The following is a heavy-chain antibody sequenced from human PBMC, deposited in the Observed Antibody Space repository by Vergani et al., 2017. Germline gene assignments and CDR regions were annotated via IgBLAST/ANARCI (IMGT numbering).Heavy chain of an antibody. Sequence: QVQLQESGPGLVKPSQTLSLTCTVSGGSISSGGYYWSWIRQHPGKGLEWIGYIYYSGSPYYNPSLKSRVTISVDTSKNQFSLKLSSVTAADTSVYYCARSILTGYYILDAFDIWGQGTMVTVSS. CDR2: IYYSGSP. V-gene: IGHV4-31*03. CDR3: ARSILTGYYILDAFDI. CDR1: GGSISSGGYY. D-gene: IGHD3-9*01. J-gene: IGHJ3*02.